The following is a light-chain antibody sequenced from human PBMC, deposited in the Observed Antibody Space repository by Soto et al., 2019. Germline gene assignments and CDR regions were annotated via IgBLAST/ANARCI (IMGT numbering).Light chain of an antibody. CDR2: QIS. J-gene: IGKJ1*01. CDR1: QSLVHSDGNTY. Sequence: DIVMTQTPLSSPVTLGQPASISCRSSQSLVHSDGNTYLSWLQQRPGQPPRLLIYQISDRFSGVPTRCRGSGPGTDFAPRINRVEAEDVGVYYCMQGPQLPWRVRQGTEVECK. CDR3: MQGPQLPWR. V-gene: IGKV2-24*01.